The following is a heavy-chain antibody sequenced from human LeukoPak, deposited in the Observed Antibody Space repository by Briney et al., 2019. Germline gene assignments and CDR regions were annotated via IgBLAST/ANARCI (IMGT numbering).Heavy chain of an antibody. D-gene: IGHD2-15*01. Sequence: PRASVKVSCKASGYTFTSYGISWVRQAPGQGLEWMGWISAYNGNTNYAQKLQGRVTMTTDTSTSTAYMELRSLRSDDTAVYYCARLGGSGGSWTKRKSLDYWGQGTLVTVSS. CDR1: GYTFTSYG. V-gene: IGHV1-18*01. CDR3: ARLGGSGGSWTKRKSLDY. J-gene: IGHJ4*02. CDR2: ISAYNGNT.